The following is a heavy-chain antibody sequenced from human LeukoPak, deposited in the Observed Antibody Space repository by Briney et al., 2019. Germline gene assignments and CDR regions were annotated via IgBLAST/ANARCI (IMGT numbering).Heavy chain of an antibody. D-gene: IGHD5-18*01. Sequence: GGSLRLSCAASGFTFNRYWVNWVRHTPGKGLEWVANIKQDGSEKYYVDSVKGRFTISRDNAKNSLYLQMNSLRAEDTAVYYCARDHMDTAMVIYFDYWGQGTLVTVSS. V-gene: IGHV3-7*01. CDR2: IKQDGSEK. CDR3: ARDHMDTAMVIYFDY. CDR1: GFTFNRYW. J-gene: IGHJ4*02.